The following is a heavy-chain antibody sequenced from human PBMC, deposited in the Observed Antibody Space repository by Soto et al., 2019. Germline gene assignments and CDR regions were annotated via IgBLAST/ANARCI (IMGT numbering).Heavy chain of an antibody. CDR2: ISSNGGST. CDR1: GVTFSSYA. J-gene: IGHJ4*02. CDR3: ARRPGYYFDY. Sequence: EVQLVESGGGLVQPGGSLRLSCAASGVTFSSYAMHWVRQAPGKGLEYVSAISSNGGSTYYANSVKGRFTISRDNSKNTLYLQMGSLRAEDMAVYYCARRPGYYFDYWGQGTLVTVSS. V-gene: IGHV3-64*01.